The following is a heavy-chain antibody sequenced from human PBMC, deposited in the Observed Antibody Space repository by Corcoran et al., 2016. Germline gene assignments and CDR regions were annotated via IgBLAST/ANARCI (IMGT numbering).Heavy chain of an antibody. V-gene: IGHV1-46*01. Sequence: QVQLVQSGAEVKKPGASVKVSCKASGYTFTSYYMHWVRQAPGQGLEWMGIINPSGGSTSYTQKFQGRVTMTRDTSTSTVYMELSSLRSEDTAVYYCARYQALSGAYDSSGYYSDAFDIWGQGTMVTVSS. CDR1: GYTFTSYY. CDR3: ARYQALSGAYDSSGYYSDAFDI. CDR2: INPSGGST. J-gene: IGHJ3*02. D-gene: IGHD3-22*01.